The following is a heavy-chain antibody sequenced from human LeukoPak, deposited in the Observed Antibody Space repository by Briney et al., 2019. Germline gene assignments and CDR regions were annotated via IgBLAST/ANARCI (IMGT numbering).Heavy chain of an antibody. CDR2: ITGSGDRT. Sequence: GGSLRLSCAASGFTFSSYAMSWVRQAPGKGLEWVSAITGSGDRTYYADSVKGRFTISRDNSENTLFLQMNSLRAEDTAVYYCAKDLSYALDYWGQGTLVTVSS. CDR1: GFTFSSYA. CDR3: AKDLSYALDY. D-gene: IGHD2-2*01. J-gene: IGHJ4*02. V-gene: IGHV3-23*01.